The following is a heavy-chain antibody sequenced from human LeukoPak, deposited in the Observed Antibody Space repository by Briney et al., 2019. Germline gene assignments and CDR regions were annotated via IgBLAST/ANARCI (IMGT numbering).Heavy chain of an antibody. D-gene: IGHD3-22*01. CDR1: GGTFSSYA. CDR3: AITKPYYYDSSVAFDI. Sequence: ASVKVSCKASGGTFSSYAISWVRQAPGQGLEWMGGIIPIFGTASYAQKFQGRVTITTDESTSTAYMELSSLRSEDTAVYYCAITKPYYYDSSVAFDIWGQGTMVTVSS. CDR2: IIPIFGTA. J-gene: IGHJ3*02. V-gene: IGHV1-69*05.